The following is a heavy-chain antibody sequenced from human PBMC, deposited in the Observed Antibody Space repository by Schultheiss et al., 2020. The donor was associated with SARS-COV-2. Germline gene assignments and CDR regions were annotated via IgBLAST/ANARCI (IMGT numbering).Heavy chain of an antibody. CDR1: GGSISSGGYY. CDR2: INHSGST. D-gene: IGHD3-3*01. J-gene: IGHJ4*02. CDR3: AKDRNPIGVVIIPVH. Sequence: SETLSLTCTVSGGSISSGGYYWSWIRQHPGKGLEWIGEINHSGSTNYNPSLKSRVTISVDTSKNQFSLKLSSVTAADTAVYYCAKDRNPIGVVIIPVHWGQGTLVTVSS. V-gene: IGHV4-61*08.